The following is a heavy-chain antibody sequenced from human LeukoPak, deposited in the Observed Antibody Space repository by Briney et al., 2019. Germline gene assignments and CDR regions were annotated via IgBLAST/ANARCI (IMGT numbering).Heavy chain of an antibody. CDR3: ARDKAAVTVTCPLYYRSYGMDV. CDR2: ISSSGSTV. D-gene: IGHD4-11*01. Sequence: GGSLRLSCAASGFTFSDYYMSWIRQAPGKGLEWVSYISSSGSTVYYADSVKGRFTISRDNAKNSLYLQMNSLRAEDTAVYYCARDKAAVTVTCPLYYRSYGMDVWGQGTTVTVSS. CDR1: GFTFSDYY. V-gene: IGHV3-11*01. J-gene: IGHJ6*02.